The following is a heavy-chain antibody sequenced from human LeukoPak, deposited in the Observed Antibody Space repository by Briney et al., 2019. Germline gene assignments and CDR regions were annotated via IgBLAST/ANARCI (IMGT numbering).Heavy chain of an antibody. CDR2: ISAYRTYTGNT. CDR3: VRDLGDMAAGVFYDY. D-gene: IGHD6-19*01. J-gene: IGHJ4*02. Sequence: AAVRVSCEASGYSFTTFGISWVRPAPGRGGERVGWISAYRTYTGNTNYAQQFQGRVLMTTDTSTNITYMELRKLRSDDTAVYSGVRDLGDMAAGVFYDYWGQGTLVTVSS. CDR1: GYSFTTFG. V-gene: IGHV1-18*01.